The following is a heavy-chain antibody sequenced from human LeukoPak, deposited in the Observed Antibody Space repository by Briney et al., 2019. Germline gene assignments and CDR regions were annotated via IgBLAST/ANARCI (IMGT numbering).Heavy chain of an antibody. CDR2: ISGSGGST. J-gene: IGHJ4*02. CDR3: AKVRVGYYYDSSGYYSAYAY. V-gene: IGHV3-23*01. CDR1: GFTFSSYA. Sequence: PGGSLRLSCAASGFTFSSYAMSWVRQAPGKGLEWVSAISGSGGSTYYADSVKGRFTISRDNSKNTLYLQMNSLRAEDTAVYYCAKVRVGYYYDSSGYYSAYAYWGQGTLVTVSS. D-gene: IGHD3-22*01.